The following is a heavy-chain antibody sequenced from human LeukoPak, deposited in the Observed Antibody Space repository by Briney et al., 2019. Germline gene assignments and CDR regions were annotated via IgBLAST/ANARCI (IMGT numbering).Heavy chain of an antibody. Sequence: ASVKVSCKASGGTFSSYAISWVRQAPGQGLEWMGRIIPILGIANYAQKLQGRVTMTTDTSTSTAYMELRSLRSDDTAVYYCARLTHYYYGMDVWGQGTTVTVSS. J-gene: IGHJ6*02. V-gene: IGHV1-69*04. CDR2: IIPILGIA. CDR1: GGTFSSYA. CDR3: ARLTHYYYGMDV.